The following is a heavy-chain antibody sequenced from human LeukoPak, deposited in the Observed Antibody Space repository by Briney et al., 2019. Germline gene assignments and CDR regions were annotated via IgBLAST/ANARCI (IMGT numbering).Heavy chain of an antibody. J-gene: IGHJ4*02. CDR1: GYTFTNYA. D-gene: IGHD3-22*01. CDR2: IIPILGIA. CDR3: AREGRYYDSSGYYDY. Sequence: SVKVSCKASGYTFTNYAISWVRQAPGQGLEWMGRIIPILGIANYAQKFQGRVTITADKSTSTAYMELSSLRSEDTAVYYCAREGRYYDSSGYYDYWGQGTLVTVSS. V-gene: IGHV1-69*10.